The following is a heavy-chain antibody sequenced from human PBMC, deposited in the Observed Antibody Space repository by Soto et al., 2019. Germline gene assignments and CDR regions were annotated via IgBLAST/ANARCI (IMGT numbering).Heavy chain of an antibody. CDR3: VKFRGRAYPYYYMDV. D-gene: IGHD3-10*01. CDR1: GFTFSTYG. CDR2: GGSGGSR. J-gene: IGHJ6*03. Sequence: PGGSLRLSCGTSGFTFSTYGMTWVRQAPGKGLEWVSYGGSGGSRYYAESVKGRFTISRDNSKNTLSLEMNSLRAEDTATYYCVKFRGRAYPYYYMDVWGKGTTVTVSS. V-gene: IGHV3-23*01.